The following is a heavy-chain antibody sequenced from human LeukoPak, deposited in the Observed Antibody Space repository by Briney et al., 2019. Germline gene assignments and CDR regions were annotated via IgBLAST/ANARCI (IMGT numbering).Heavy chain of an antibody. V-gene: IGHV4-30-4*01. CDR1: GGSLSTGDYY. Sequence: SQTLSLTCTVSGGSLSTGDYYWSWIRQPPGKGLEWIGYIYYSGSTYYSPSLKSRVSISVDTSRNQFSLKLSSVTAADTAVHYCARGQLDSDAFDIWGQGTMVTVSS. D-gene: IGHD1-1*01. J-gene: IGHJ3*02. CDR3: ARGQLDSDAFDI. CDR2: IYYSGST.